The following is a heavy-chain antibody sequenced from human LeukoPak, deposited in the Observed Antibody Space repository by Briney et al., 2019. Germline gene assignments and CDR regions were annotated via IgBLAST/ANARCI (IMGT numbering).Heavy chain of an antibody. CDR2: ISGSGGST. Sequence: GGSLRLSCAASGFTFSSYAMSWVRQAPGKGLEWVSAISGSGGSTYYADSVKGRFTISRDNAKNSLYLQMNSLRAEDTAVYYCARAVAAGTSAFDIWGQGTMVTVSS. CDR3: ARAVAAGTSAFDI. J-gene: IGHJ3*02. V-gene: IGHV3-23*01. D-gene: IGHD6-19*01. CDR1: GFTFSSYA.